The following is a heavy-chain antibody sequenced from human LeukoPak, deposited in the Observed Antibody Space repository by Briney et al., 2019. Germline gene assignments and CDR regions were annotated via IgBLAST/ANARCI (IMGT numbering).Heavy chain of an antibody. CDR2: IYYSGRT. V-gene: IGHV4-59*01. CDR3: ARTYCSSTSCYLFHFDY. Sequence: PSETLSLTCTVSCGSISGYYWSWIRQPPGKGLEWIGYIYYSGRTNYSPSLESRVTISVDTSRSQFSLQLSSVTAADTAVYYCARTYCSSTSCYLFHFDYWGQGILVTVSS. CDR1: CGSISGYY. J-gene: IGHJ4*02. D-gene: IGHD2-2*01.